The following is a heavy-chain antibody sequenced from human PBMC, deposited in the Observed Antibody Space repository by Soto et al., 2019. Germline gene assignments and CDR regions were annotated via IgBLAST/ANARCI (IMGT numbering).Heavy chain of an antibody. CDR1: GGSISSYY. V-gene: IGHV4-59*08. D-gene: IGHD2-15*01. Sequence: SETLSLTCTVSGGSISSYYWSWIRQPPGKGLEWIGYIYYSGSTNYNPSLKSRVTISVDTSKNQFSLKLSSVTAADTAVYYCARHYCSGGSCPPLFDYWGQGTLVTFSS. CDR2: IYYSGST. J-gene: IGHJ4*02. CDR3: ARHYCSGGSCPPLFDY.